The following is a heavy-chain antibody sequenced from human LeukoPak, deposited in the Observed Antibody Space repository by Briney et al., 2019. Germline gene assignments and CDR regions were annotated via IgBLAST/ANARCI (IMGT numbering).Heavy chain of an antibody. CDR3: ARGSVVAVNFDF. D-gene: IGHD4-23*01. CDR1: GFTFSDYW. V-gene: IGHV3-7*01. J-gene: IGHJ4*02. CDR2: IDQDGSEK. Sequence: GGSLRLSCAASGFTFSDYWMSWVRQTPGKGLVWVANIDQDGSEKDYVDSVRGRFTISRDNAKNSLFLQMNILRADDAAVYYCARGSVVAVNFDFWVQGTLVSVSS.